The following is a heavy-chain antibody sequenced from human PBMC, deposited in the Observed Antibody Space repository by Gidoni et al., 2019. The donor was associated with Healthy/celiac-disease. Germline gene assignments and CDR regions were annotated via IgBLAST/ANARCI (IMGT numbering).Heavy chain of an antibody. CDR2: IYDSGGN. Sequence: QVQLQESGPGLVKPSETLSLTCTVSGGSVSSGRYYWTWIRQPPGKGLEWIGYIYDSGGNNYNPSLKSRVTISVATSKNQFSLKLSSVPPADTAVYYCARADLGYCSSTSCYGNYYYYMDVWGKGTMVTVSS. V-gene: IGHV4-61*01. D-gene: IGHD2-2*01. CDR3: ARADLGYCSSTSCYGNYYYYMDV. J-gene: IGHJ6*03. CDR1: GGSVSSGRYY.